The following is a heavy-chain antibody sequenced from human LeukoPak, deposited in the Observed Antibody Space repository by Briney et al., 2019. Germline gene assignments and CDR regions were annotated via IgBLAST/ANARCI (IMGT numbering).Heavy chain of an antibody. D-gene: IGHD3-10*01. Sequence: GESLKISCQGSGYSFTSYWIGWVRQMPGKGLEWMGIIYPGDSDTRYSPSFQGQVTISADKSISTAYLQWSSLKASDTAIYYCARQELTEYNWFDPWGQGTLVTVSS. CDR1: GYSFTSYW. CDR2: IYPGDSDT. V-gene: IGHV5-51*01. CDR3: ARQELTEYNWFDP. J-gene: IGHJ5*02.